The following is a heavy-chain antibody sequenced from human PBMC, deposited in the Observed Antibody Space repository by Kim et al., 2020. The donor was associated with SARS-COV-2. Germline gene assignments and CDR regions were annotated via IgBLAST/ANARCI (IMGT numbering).Heavy chain of an antibody. CDR1: GFRFHEYT. CDR3: AMDYHIKAGGTCVGS. Sequence: GGSLRLSCAASGFRFHEYTMHWVRQPPGKGLEWVSLIRWDGVSAFYADSVKGRFTISRDNNKNSLYLQMNSLRSEDTAFYYCAMDYHIKAGGTCVGSWGQGTLVTVSS. J-gene: IGHJ5*02. CDR2: IRWDGVSA. V-gene: IGHV3-43*01. D-gene: IGHD6-13*01.